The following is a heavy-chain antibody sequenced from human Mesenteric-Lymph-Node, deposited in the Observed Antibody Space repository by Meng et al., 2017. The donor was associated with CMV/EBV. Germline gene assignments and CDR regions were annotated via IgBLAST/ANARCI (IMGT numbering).Heavy chain of an antibody. Sequence: SETLSLTCSVSGDSVSTGSFYWSWIRQPPGKGLEWIGYIYYSGSTNYNPSLKSRVTISVDTSKNQFSLKLSSVTAADTAVYYCARTDTAMVTGGMDVWGQGTTVTVSS. CDR1: GDSVSTGSFY. CDR2: IYYSGST. V-gene: IGHV4-61*01. CDR3: ARTDTAMVTGGMDV. J-gene: IGHJ6*02. D-gene: IGHD5-18*01.